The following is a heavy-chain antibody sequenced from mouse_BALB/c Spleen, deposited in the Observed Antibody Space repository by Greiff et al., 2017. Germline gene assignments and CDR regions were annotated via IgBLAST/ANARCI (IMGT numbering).Heavy chain of an antibody. Sequence: EVKVVESGGGLVQPGGSRKLSCAASGFTFSSFGMHWVRQAPEKGLEWVAYISSGSSTIYYADTVKGRFTISRDNPKNTLFLQMTSLRSEDTAMYYCARSDGYYPDYWGQGTTLTVSS. CDR2: ISSGSSTI. D-gene: IGHD2-3*01. J-gene: IGHJ2*01. CDR1: GFTFSSFG. V-gene: IGHV5-17*02. CDR3: ARSDGYYPDY.